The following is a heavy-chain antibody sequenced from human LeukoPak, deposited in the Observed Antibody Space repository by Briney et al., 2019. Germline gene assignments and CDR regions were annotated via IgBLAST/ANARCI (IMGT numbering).Heavy chain of an antibody. J-gene: IGHJ4*02. CDR1: GFTFATYA. Sequence: PGGSLRLSCAASGFTFATYAMSWVRQAPGKGLEGVSTISGSGHSTYYADSVKGRFTVSRDNSENTLYLRMNSLSAADTAVYYCAKVWFGELLHFDFWGEGTLVTVSS. V-gene: IGHV3-23*01. D-gene: IGHD3-10*01. CDR3: AKVWFGELLHFDF. CDR2: ISGSGHST.